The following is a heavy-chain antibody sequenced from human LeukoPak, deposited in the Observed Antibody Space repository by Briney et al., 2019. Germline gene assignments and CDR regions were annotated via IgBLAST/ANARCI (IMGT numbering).Heavy chain of an antibody. V-gene: IGHV1-69*06. D-gene: IGHD3-10*01. CDR1: GGTLSSYA. J-gene: IGHJ6*04. Sequence: SVKVSCKASGGTLSSYAISWVRRAPGQGLEWMGGIIPIFGTANYAQKFQGRVTITADKSTSTAYMELSSLRSEDTAVYYCARDHYSNSGNYYYGMDVWGKGTTVTVSS. CDR3: ARDHYSNSGNYYYGMDV. CDR2: IIPIFGTA.